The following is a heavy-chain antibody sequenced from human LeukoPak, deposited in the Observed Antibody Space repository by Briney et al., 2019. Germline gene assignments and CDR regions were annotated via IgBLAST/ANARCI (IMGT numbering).Heavy chain of an antibody. Sequence: GGSLRLSCAASGFTFSSYAMSWVRQAPVKGLEWVSAISGSGGSTYYADSVKGRFTISRDNSKNTLYLQMNSLRAEDTAVYYCAKDPRATMIVVVIDYYFDYWGQGTLVTVSS. V-gene: IGHV3-23*01. J-gene: IGHJ4*02. CDR3: AKDPRATMIVVVIDYYFDY. CDR2: ISGSGGST. CDR1: GFTFSSYA. D-gene: IGHD3-22*01.